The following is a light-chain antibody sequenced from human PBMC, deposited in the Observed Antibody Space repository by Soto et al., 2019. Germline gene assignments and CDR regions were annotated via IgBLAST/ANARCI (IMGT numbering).Light chain of an antibody. Sequence: DIVMTQSPDSLTVSLGERATIHCKSSQSVLSDSNNKHYLAWYQQKPRQPPKLIISWASTRESGVPDRFSGRGSGTDFTLTISSLQAEDVAVYHCQQYYGGLKSLGQGTKVEV. CDR1: QSVLSDSNNKHY. CDR3: QQYYGGLKS. V-gene: IGKV4-1*01. CDR2: WAS. J-gene: IGKJ1*01.